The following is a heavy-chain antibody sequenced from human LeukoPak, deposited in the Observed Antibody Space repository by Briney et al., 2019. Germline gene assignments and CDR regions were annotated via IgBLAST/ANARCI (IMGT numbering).Heavy chain of an antibody. CDR1: GYTFNSYG. CDR2: ISPYRGDT. CDR3: ARQVLIVGGRYGMDV. Sequence: ASVKVSCKASGYTFNSYGISWVRQAPGQGREWMGWISPYRGDTKYEQKIQGRVSMTTDTYTSTAYMELRSRRSDDTAVYYCARQVLIVGGRYGMDVWGQGTTVTVSS. V-gene: IGHV1-18*01. J-gene: IGHJ6*02. D-gene: IGHD3-22*01.